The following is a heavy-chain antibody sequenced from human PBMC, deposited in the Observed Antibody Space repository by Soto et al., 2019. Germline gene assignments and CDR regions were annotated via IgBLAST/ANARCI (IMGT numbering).Heavy chain of an antibody. V-gene: IGHV1-46*03. D-gene: IGHD3-3*01. Sequence: ASVKVSCKASGYTFTSYYMHWVRQAPGQGLEWMGIINPSGGSTSYAQKFQGRVTMTRDTSTSTVYMELSSLRSEDTAVYYCARSDYDFWSGYPIYNWFDPWGQGTLVTVSS. J-gene: IGHJ5*02. CDR1: GYTFTSYY. CDR3: ARSDYDFWSGYPIYNWFDP. CDR2: INPSGGST.